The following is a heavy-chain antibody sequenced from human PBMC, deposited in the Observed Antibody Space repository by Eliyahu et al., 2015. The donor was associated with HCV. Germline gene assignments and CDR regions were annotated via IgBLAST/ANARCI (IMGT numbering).Heavy chain of an antibody. D-gene: IGHD4-23*01. CDR2: ISGSSSYI. CDR1: GFXFSSYS. CDR3: ARVFEPTVVTPWESSYFDY. J-gene: IGHJ4*02. Sequence: EVQLVESGGGLVKPGGSLRLSCAASGFXFSSYSXNWVRQAPGKGLEWVSSISGSSSYIYYADSVKGRFTISRDNAKNSLYLQMSSLRAEDTAVYYCARVFEPTVVTPWESSYFDYWGQGTLVTVSS. V-gene: IGHV3-21*01.